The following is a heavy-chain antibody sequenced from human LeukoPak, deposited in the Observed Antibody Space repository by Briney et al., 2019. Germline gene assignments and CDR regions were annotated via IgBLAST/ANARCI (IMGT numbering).Heavy chain of an antibody. Sequence: SETLSLTCTVSGASVSGGGYYWSWIRQHPGKGLEWIGFTSYSGGAFYNPSLMSRIIMSVDRSQNQFSLKLNAVTAADTAVYYCASSPSGYWWNFDCWGQGTLVTVSS. CDR3: ASSPSGYWWNFDC. J-gene: IGHJ4*02. CDR2: TSYSGGA. CDR1: GASVSGGGYY. V-gene: IGHV4-31*03. D-gene: IGHD3-22*01.